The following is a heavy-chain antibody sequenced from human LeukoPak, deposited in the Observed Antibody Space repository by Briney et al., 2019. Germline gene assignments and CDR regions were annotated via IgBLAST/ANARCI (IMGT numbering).Heavy chain of an antibody. CDR3: ARGRYYFDY. CDR1: GFTFSNYW. J-gene: IGHJ4*02. V-gene: IGHV3-7*01. CDR2: IKQDGSEK. Sequence: GGSLRLSCAASGFTFSNYWMSWVRQAPGEGLEWVANIKQDGSEKYYVDSVKGRFTISRDNAKNSLSLQMNSLRAADTAVYYCARGRYYFDYWGQGTLVTVSS.